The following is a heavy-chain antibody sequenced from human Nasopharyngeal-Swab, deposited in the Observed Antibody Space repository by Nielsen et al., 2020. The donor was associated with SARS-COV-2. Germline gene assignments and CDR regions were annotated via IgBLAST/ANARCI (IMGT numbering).Heavy chain of an antibody. Sequence: SVKVSCKASGGTFSRYAISWVRQAPGQGLDWMGGIIPIFGTANYAQKFQGRVTITADESTSTAYMELSSLRSEDTAVYYCARDGLLGYCTNGVCPNYYYGMDVWGQGTTVTVSS. CDR1: GGTFSRYA. J-gene: IGHJ6*02. D-gene: IGHD2-8*01. CDR2: IIPIFGTA. V-gene: IGHV1-69*13. CDR3: ARDGLLGYCTNGVCPNYYYGMDV.